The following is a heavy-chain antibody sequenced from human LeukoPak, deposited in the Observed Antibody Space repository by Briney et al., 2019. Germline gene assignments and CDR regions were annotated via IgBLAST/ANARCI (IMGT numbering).Heavy chain of an antibody. D-gene: IGHD2-15*01. CDR3: AKEGGYCSGGSCYSETFSFDY. Sequence: GGSLRLSCAASGFTFSSYCMHWVRQAPGKGLEWVAVISYVGSNKYYADSVKGRFTISRDNSKNTLYLQMNSLRAEDTAVYYCAKEGGYCSGGSCYSETFSFDYWGQGTLVTVSS. J-gene: IGHJ4*02. CDR2: ISYVGSNK. CDR1: GFTFSSYC. V-gene: IGHV3-30*18.